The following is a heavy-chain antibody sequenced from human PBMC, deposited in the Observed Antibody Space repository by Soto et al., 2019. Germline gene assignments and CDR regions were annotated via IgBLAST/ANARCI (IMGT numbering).Heavy chain of an antibody. J-gene: IGHJ6*02. CDR3: ARRRYFGGQPHGMDV. CDR1: GGSISSSSFY. Sequence: SETLSLTCTVSGGSISSSSFYWGWIRQPPGKGLEWIVSIYYSGSTYYNPSLKSRVTISVDTSKNQFSLKLSSVTAADTAVYYCARRRYFGGQPHGMDVWGQGTTVTVSS. D-gene: IGHD3-9*01. V-gene: IGHV4-39*01. CDR2: IYYSGST.